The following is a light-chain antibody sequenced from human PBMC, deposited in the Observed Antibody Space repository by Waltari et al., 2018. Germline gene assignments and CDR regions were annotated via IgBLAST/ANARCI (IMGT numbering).Light chain of an antibody. J-gene: IGLJ3*02. V-gene: IGLV2-11*01. CDR3: CSYAGSYTWV. CDR2: DVT. CDR1: TNDLGSYNY. Sequence: SALTQPRPVSGSPGQSVPISCTGTTNDLGSYNYVPWYQQHPGKAPKLIILDVTKRPSGVPDRLSGSKSGNTASLTISGRRSEDEAEYYCCSYAGSYTWVFGGGTKLTVV.